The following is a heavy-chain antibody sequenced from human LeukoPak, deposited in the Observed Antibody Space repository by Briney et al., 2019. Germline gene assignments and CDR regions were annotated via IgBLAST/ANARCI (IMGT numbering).Heavy chain of an antibody. CDR3: ARAADFSRFDY. V-gene: IGHV4-59*01. Sequence: SETLSLTCTVSGGSISTYYWSWIRQPPGKGLEWIGYIYYSGNTIYNSSLKSRVTISVDKSKNQFSLKLSSVTAADTAVYYCARAADFSRFDYWGQGTLVTVSS. CDR2: IYYSGNT. D-gene: IGHD3-3*01. J-gene: IGHJ4*02. CDR1: GGSISTYY.